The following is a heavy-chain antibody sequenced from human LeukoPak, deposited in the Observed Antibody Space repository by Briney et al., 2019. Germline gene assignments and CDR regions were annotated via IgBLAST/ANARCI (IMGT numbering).Heavy chain of an antibody. V-gene: IGHV4-34*01. J-gene: IGHJ5*02. CDR3: ARGQVVVVPAATGARWFDP. CDR2: INHSGST. CDR1: GGSFSGYY. D-gene: IGHD2-2*01. Sequence: PSETLSLTCAVYGGSFSGYYWSWIRQPPGKGLEWIGEINHSGSTNYNPSLKSRVTISVDTSKNQFSLKLSSVTAADTAVYYCARGQVVVVPAATGARWFDPWGQGTLVTVSS.